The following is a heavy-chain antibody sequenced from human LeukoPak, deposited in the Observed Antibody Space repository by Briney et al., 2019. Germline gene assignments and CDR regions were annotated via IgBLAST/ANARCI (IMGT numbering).Heavy chain of an antibody. V-gene: IGHV3-48*03. CDR3: ARAFQSMVRGVIPDY. Sequence: GGSLRLSCAASGFTFSSYEMNWVRQAPGKGLEWVSYISSSGSTIYYADSVKGRFTISRDNAKNSLYLQMNSLRAEDTAVYYCARAFQSMVRGVIPDYWGQGTLVTVSS. D-gene: IGHD3-10*01. CDR1: GFTFSSYE. J-gene: IGHJ4*02. CDR2: ISSSGSTI.